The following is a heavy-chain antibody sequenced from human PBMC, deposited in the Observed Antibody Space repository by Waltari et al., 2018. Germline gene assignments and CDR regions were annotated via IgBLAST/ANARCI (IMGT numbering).Heavy chain of an antibody. CDR1: GFIVSSNY. J-gene: IGHJ4*02. Sequence: VQVVESGGGLIQPGGSLRLSCAGSGFIVSSNYLSWVRQAPGKGLEWVSHISGIGSTTNYAASVKGRFTISRDNAKNSVFLQLNSLRADDTAMYYCVRDERWLHLIGTFDSWGQGTLVTVSS. CDR2: ISGIGSTT. V-gene: IGHV3-11*01. CDR3: VRDERWLHLIGTFDS. D-gene: IGHD3-9*01.